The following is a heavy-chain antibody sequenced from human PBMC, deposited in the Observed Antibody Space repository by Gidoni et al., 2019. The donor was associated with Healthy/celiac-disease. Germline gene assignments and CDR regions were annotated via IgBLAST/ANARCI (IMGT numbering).Heavy chain of an antibody. CDR2: ISYDGSNK. V-gene: IGHV3-30-3*01. CDR3: ARDRTDYYDSRRLDY. J-gene: IGHJ4*02. CDR1: GFPFRSYA. Sequence: QVQLVESGGGVVQPGRSLRLSCAASGFPFRSYAMHWVRPAPGKGLEWVAVISYDGSNKYYADSVKGRFTISRDNSKNTLYLQMNSLRAEDTAVYYCARDRTDYYDSRRLDYWGQGTLVTVSS. D-gene: IGHD3-22*01.